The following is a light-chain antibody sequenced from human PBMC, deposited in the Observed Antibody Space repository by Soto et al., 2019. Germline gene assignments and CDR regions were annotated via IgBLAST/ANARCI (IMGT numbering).Light chain of an antibody. CDR3: SSFVGVNSYV. J-gene: IGLJ1*01. CDR2: EVT. V-gene: IGLV2-8*01. CDR1: SNNVGSYDY. Sequence: QSALTQPPSASGSPGQSVTISCAGSSNNVGSYDYVSWYRQHPGQAPKLLIYEVTKRPSGVPDRFSGSKSRNTASLTVSGLQAEDEADYYCSSFVGVNSYVFGTGTKVTVL.